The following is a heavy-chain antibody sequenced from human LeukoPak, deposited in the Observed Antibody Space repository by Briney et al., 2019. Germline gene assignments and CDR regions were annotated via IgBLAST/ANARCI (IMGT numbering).Heavy chain of an antibody. V-gene: IGHV1-2*02. CDR1: GYTLTGYY. CDR2: INPNSGGT. D-gene: IGHD6-13*01. CDR3: ARDAEGYSSSWWDY. J-gene: IGHJ4*02. Sequence: GASVKVSCKASGYTLTGYYMHWVRQAPGQGLEWMGWINPNSGGTNYAQKFQGRVTMTRDTSISTAYMELSRLRSDDTAVYYCARDAEGYSSSWWDYWGQGTLVTVSS.